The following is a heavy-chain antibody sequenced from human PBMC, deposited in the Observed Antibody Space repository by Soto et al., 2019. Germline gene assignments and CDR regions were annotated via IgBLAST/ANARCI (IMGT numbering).Heavy chain of an antibody. CDR1: GGTFSSYT. CDR3: AGAGSYPFDY. V-gene: IGHV1-69*02. D-gene: IGHD3-10*01. Sequence: QVQLVQSGAEVKKPGSSVTVSCKASGGTFSSYTLSWVRQAPGHGLEWMGRIIPILGIANYAQKFQGRVTITADKSTSTAYMELSSLRSEDTAVYYCAGAGSYPFDYWGQGTLVTVSS. J-gene: IGHJ4*02. CDR2: IIPILGIA.